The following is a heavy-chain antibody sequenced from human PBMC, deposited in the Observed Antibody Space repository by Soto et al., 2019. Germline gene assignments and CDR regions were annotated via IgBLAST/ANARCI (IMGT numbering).Heavy chain of an antibody. CDR3: ARERFVEWDGWFDP. J-gene: IGHJ5*02. D-gene: IGHD3-3*01. V-gene: IGHV3-21*01. CDR2: ISSSSSYI. Sequence: EVQLVESGGGLVKPGGSLRLSCAASGFTFSSYSMNWVRQAPGKGLEWVSSISSSSSYIYYADSVKGRFTISRDNAKNSLYLQMNSRRAEDTAVYYCARERFVEWDGWFDPWGQGTLVTVSS. CDR1: GFTFSSYS.